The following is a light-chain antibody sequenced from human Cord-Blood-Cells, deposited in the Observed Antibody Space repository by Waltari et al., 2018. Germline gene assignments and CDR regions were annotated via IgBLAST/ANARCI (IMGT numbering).Light chain of an antibody. Sequence: ITPAPFPLSASVGDRSHLTCRASQSISSYLNWYQQKPGKAPKLLIYAASSLQSGVPSRFSGSGSGTDFTLTISSLQPEDFATYYCQQSYSTPRTFGQGTKVEIK. J-gene: IGKJ1*01. CDR2: AAS. CDR3: QQSYSTPRT. V-gene: IGKV1-39*01. CDR1: QSISSY.